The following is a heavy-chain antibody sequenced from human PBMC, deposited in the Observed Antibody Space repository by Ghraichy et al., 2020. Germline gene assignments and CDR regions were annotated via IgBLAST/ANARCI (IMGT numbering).Heavy chain of an antibody. J-gene: IGHJ6*02. V-gene: IGHV4-59*01. Sequence: SETLSLTCTVSGGSIKNYYWSWIRQPPGKGLEWIGYVYYSGSTNYNPSLKSRVTISVDTSKKQFSLRLRSVTAADTAVYYCARGDLESYRNYAGMLGYYYYGMDVWGQGTTVTVSS. D-gene: IGHD4-11*01. CDR1: GGSIKNYY. CDR3: ARGDLESYRNYAGMLGYYYYGMDV. CDR2: VYYSGST.